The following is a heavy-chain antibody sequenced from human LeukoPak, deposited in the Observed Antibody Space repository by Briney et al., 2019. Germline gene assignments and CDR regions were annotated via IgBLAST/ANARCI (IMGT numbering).Heavy chain of an antibody. V-gene: IGHV4-39*07. CDR1: GGSISSGDYY. D-gene: IGHD5-24*01. J-gene: IGHJ3*02. Sequence: PSQTLSLTCTVSGGSISSGDYYWSWIRQPPGKGLEWIGSIYYSGSTYYNPSLKSRVTISVDTSKNQFSLKLSSVTAADTAVYYCAREDGYNYGRAFDIWGQGTMVTVSS. CDR3: AREDGYNYGRAFDI. CDR2: IYYSGST.